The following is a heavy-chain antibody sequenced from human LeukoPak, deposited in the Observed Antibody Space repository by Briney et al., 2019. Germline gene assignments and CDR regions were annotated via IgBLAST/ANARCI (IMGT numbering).Heavy chain of an antibody. J-gene: IGHJ4*02. CDR3: ASGLPIDCSGGSCSDY. CDR1: GFTFSSYG. D-gene: IGHD2-15*01. V-gene: IGHV3-33*08. CDR2: IWYDGSNK. Sequence: PGGSLRLSCAASGFTFSSYGMHWVRQAPAKGLEWVAVIWYDGSNKYYADSVKGRFTISRDNSKNTLYLQMNSLRAEDTAVYYCASGLPIDCSGGSCSDYWGQGTLVTVSS.